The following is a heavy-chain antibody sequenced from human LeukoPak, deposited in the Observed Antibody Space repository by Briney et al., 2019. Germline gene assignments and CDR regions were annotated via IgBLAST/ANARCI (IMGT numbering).Heavy chain of an antibody. J-gene: IGHJ5*02. D-gene: IGHD3-22*01. CDR1: GGSFSGYY. V-gene: IGHV4-34*01. Sequence: SETLSLTCAVYGGSFSGYYWSWIRQPPGKGLEWIGEINHSGSTNYNPSLKSRVTISVDTSKNQFSLKLSSVTAADTAVYYCARFRQYYYDSSGHYYNWFDPWGQGTLVTVSS. CDR2: INHSGST. CDR3: ARFRQYYYDSSGHYYNWFDP.